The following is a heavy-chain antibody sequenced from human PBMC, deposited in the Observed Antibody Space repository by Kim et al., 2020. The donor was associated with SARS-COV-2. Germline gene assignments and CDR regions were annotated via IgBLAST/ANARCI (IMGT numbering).Heavy chain of an antibody. CDR3: ARALAADTPGVDY. V-gene: IGHV1-69*01. D-gene: IGHD6-13*01. J-gene: IGHJ4*02. Sequence: YAQKFQGRVTITADESTSTAYMELSSLRSEDTAVYYCARALAADTPGVDYWGQGTLVTVSS.